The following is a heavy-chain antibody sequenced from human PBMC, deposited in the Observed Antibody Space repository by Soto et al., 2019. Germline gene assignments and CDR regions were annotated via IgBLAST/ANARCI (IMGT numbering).Heavy chain of an antibody. J-gene: IGHJ4*02. Sequence: SETLSLTCTVSGGSVTSGTYYWSWIRQPPGKGLEWIGYISYSGSTNYNSSLKSRVTISKDTSENQFSLKLSSVTAADTAVYYCARGPLTWYYYDSSGYSRFDYWGQGTLVTVSS. CDR2: ISYSGST. D-gene: IGHD3-22*01. CDR3: ARGPLTWYYYDSSGYSRFDY. V-gene: IGHV4-61*01. CDR1: GGSVTSGTYY.